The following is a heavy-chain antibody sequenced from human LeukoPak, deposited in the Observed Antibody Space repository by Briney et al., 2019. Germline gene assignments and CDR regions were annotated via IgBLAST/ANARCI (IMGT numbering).Heavy chain of an antibody. V-gene: IGHV3-30*18. J-gene: IGHJ4*02. CDR1: GFTFSSYG. CDR3: TKGATIHVTGPDF. Sequence: GGSLRLSCAASGFTFSSYGMHWVRQAPGKGLEWVAVISYDGSNKYYADSVKGRFTISRDNSKNSLYLQMSSLRVEDTAVYYCTKGATIHVTGPDFWGPGTLVTVSS. CDR2: ISYDGSNK. D-gene: IGHD3-9*01.